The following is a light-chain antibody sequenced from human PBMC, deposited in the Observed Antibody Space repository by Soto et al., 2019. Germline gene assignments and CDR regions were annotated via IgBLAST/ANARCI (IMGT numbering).Light chain of an antibody. CDR3: RRDSRSPWK. Sequence: IGLTQSPGTLYLSTGERATLACRASQSVSSRSLAWDHPKPEQAPSFLIYGASSRATAIPDRFSGSGSGTDVSLTVSRLEPEDCEVYYFRRDSRSPWKFGQGNQVQIK. V-gene: IGKV3-20*01. CDR2: GAS. J-gene: IGKJ1*01. CDR1: QSVSSRS.